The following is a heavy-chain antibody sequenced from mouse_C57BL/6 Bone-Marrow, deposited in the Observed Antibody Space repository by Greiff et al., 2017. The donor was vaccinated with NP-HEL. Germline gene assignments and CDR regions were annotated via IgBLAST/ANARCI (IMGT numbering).Heavy chain of an antibody. D-gene: IGHD3-2*02. CDR1: GYTFNSYW. J-gene: IGHJ3*01. V-gene: IGHV1-5*01. CDR2: IYPGNSDT. CDR3: TREERQLRLMAFAY. Sequence: VQLQQSGTVLARPGASVKMSCKTSGYTFNSYWMHWVKQRPGQGLEWIGAIYPGNSDTSYNQKFKGKAKLTAVTSASTAYMELSSLTNEDSAVYYCTREERQLRLMAFAYWGQGTLVTVSA.